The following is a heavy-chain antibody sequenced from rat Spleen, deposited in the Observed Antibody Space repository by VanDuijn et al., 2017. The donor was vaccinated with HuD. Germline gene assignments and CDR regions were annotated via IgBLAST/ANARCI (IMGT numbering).Heavy chain of an antibody. D-gene: IGHD1-12*02. Sequence: EVQLVESGGGLVQPGRSLKLSCAASGFTFSNYGMAWVRQAPTKGLEWVASITNASGRTYYPDSVKGRFTISRDTAQNTLYLQMNSLRSEDTATYYCARMNYYDGTYYWGQGTLVTVSS. J-gene: IGHJ3*01. CDR3: ARMNYYDGTYY. CDR1: GFTFSNYG. V-gene: IGHV5-29*01. CDR2: ITNASGRT.